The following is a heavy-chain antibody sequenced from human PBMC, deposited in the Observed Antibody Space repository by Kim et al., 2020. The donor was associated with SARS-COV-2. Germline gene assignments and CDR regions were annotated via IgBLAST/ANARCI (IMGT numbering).Heavy chain of an antibody. J-gene: IGHJ6*02. CDR3: ASVSKPPQQLVNYYFYYGMDV. D-gene: IGHD4-4*01. Sequence: SETLSLTCRVSGGSFSAYSWSWIRQPPGKGPEWIGQIIHSGSANYNPSLRSRVTLSVDKSNNQFSLNLTSVTAADTAVYFCASVSKPPQQLVNYYFYYGMDVWGQGTTVIVSS. CDR2: IIHSGSA. V-gene: IGHV4-34*12. CDR1: GGSFSAYS.